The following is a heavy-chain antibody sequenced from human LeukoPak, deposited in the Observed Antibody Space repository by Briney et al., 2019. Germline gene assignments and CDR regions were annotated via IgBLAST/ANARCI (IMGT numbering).Heavy chain of an antibody. CDR3: ARGEKSWINGFDL. CDR1: GFTFSSYW. J-gene: IGHJ4*02. V-gene: IGHV3-7*02. CDR2: INQDGSEK. Sequence: PGGSLRLSCAASGFTFSSYWMRWVRQAPGKGLDWVASINQDGSEKYYVDSVKGRFTISRDNAKNSLYLQMNSLRAEDTAVYYCARGEKSWINGFDLWGQGTLVTVSS. D-gene: IGHD2-8*01.